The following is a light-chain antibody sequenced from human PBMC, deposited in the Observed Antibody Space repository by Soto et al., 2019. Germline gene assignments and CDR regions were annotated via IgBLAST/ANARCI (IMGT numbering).Light chain of an antibody. Sequence: DVVMTQPPLSLSVAPGQPASISCKSSQSLLHITGETFLFWYQQKPGQAPRLLIYGASTRATGIPERFSGSGSGTDFTLTINSLEPEDFAVYYCQQRSNWPPATFGQGTRLEIK. J-gene: IGKJ5*01. CDR3: QQRSNWPPAT. CDR2: GAS. V-gene: IGKV2-29*01. CDR1: QSLLHITGETF.